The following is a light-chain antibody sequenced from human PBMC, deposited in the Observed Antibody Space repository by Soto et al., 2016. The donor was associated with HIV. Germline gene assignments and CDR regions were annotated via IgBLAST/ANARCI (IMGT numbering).Light chain of an antibody. Sequence: DIQLTQSPSFLSASVGDRVSITCRASQGINNYLAWYHQKPGEAPKLLIYAASTLQSGVPLRFSGSGSGTEFTLTISSLQPEDFATYYCQQLDSYPSTFGGGTKVEIK. CDR1: QGINNY. J-gene: IGKJ4*01. CDR3: QQLDSYPST. V-gene: IGKV1-9*01. CDR2: AAS.